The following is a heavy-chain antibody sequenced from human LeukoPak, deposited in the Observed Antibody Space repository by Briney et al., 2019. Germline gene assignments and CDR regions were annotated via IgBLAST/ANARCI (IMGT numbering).Heavy chain of an antibody. D-gene: IGHD3-10*01. V-gene: IGHV1-2*02. CDR2: INPNSGGT. J-gene: IGHJ4*02. CDR3: ARDRSSDGSGSYDY. Sequence: ASVKVSCKASGYTFTGYYMHWVRQAPGQGLEWMGWINPNSGGTNYAQKFQGRVTMTRDTSISTAYMELSRLRSDDTAVYYCARDRSSDGSGSYDYWGQGTLVTVSS. CDR1: GYTFTGYY.